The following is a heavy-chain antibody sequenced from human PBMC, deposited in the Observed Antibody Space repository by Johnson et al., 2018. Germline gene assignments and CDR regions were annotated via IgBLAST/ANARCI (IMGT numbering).Heavy chain of an antibody. CDR1: GGTFSSYA. J-gene: IGHJ6*02. D-gene: IGHD6-25*01. CDR3: ARDKLSGRPYYYYGMDV. Sequence: QVQLVESGAEVKKPGSSVKVSCKASGGTFSSYAISWVRQAPGQGLEWMGGIIPIFGTANYAQKFQGRVTITADESTSTAYMELSSLRSEDTAGYYCARDKLSGRPYYYYGMDVWGQGTTVTVSS. V-gene: IGHV1-69*01. CDR2: IIPIFGTA.